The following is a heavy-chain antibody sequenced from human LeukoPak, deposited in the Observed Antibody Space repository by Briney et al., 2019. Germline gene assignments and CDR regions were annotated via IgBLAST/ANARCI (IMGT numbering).Heavy chain of an antibody. Sequence: PSHTLSLTCTVSGASISSGGYYWSWIRQHPGKGLEWIGHINYSGTTYYKPSLKSRVTISVDTSKNQFSLKLSSVTAADTAVYYCAVYYYGPWGQGTLVTVSS. J-gene: IGHJ4*02. CDR2: INYSGTT. CDR1: GASISSGGYY. V-gene: IGHV4-31*03. CDR3: AVYYYGP. D-gene: IGHD3-10*01.